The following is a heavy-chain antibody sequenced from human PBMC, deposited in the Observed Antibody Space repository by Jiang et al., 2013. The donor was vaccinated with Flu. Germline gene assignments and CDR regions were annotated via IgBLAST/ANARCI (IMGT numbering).Heavy chain of an antibody. V-gene: IGHV2-70*11. CDR1: GFSLSTSGMC. J-gene: IGHJ4*02. CDR2: IDWDDDK. CDR3: ARTRSSLVGASDY. Sequence: TLTCTFSGFSLSTSGMCVSWIRQPPGKALEWLARIDWDDDKYYSTSLKTRLTISKDTSKNQVVLIMTNVDPADTATYYCARTRSSLVGASDYWGQGTLVTVSS. D-gene: IGHD1-26*01.